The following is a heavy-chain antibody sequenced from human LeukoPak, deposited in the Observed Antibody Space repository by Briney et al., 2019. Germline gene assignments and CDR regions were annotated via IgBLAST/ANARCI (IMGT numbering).Heavy chain of an antibody. J-gene: IGHJ4*02. CDR2: IKQDGSEK. Sequence: GGSLRLSCAASGFTVSSYWTSWVRQAPGKGLEWVANIKQDGSEKYYVDSVKGRFTISRDNAKNSLYLQMNSLRAEDTAVYYCARGDYDSSGYPYYFDYWGQGTLVTVSS. V-gene: IGHV3-7*01. CDR1: GFTVSSYW. D-gene: IGHD3-22*01. CDR3: ARGDYDSSGYPYYFDY.